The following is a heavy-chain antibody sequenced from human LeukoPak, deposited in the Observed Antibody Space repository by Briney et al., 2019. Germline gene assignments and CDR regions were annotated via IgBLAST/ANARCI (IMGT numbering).Heavy chain of an antibody. CDR1: GGSISSYY. Sequence: SETLSLTCTVSGGSISSYYWSWIRQPPGKGLEWVGYIYYSGSTNYNPSLKSRVTISVDTSKNQFSLKLSSVTAADTAVYYCAREKSGSYSVNWFDPWGQGTLVTVSS. D-gene: IGHD1-26*01. CDR2: IYYSGST. J-gene: IGHJ5*02. V-gene: IGHV4-59*01. CDR3: AREKSGSYSVNWFDP.